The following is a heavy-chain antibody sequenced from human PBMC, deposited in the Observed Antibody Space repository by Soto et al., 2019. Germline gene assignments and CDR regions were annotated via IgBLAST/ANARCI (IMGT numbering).Heavy chain of an antibody. D-gene: IGHD5-12*01. CDR2: ISSSSSTI. V-gene: IGHV3-48*02. J-gene: IGHJ5*02. CDR1: GFTCSSYR. CDR3: AREPGYRGYDPKRHWFDH. Sequence: XGSLMLSCSAAGFTCSSYRMNWVRQAPGKGLDWVSYISSSSSTIYYADSVKGRFTISRDNAKNSLYLQMNSLRDEDTAVYYCAREPGYRGYDPKRHWFDHWGQGTLVTVSS.